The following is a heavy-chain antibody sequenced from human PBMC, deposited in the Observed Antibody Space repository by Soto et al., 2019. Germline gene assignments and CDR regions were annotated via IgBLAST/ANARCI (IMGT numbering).Heavy chain of an antibody. Sequence: AASVKVSCKASGYTFTSYGISWVRQAPGQGLEWMGWISAYNGNTNYAQKLQGRVTMTTDTSTSIAYMELSSVTAADTAVYYCARGPPPYYDSSGRHYYFDYWGQGTLVTVS. V-gene: IGHV1-18*01. CDR2: ISAYNGNT. J-gene: IGHJ4*02. CDR1: GYTFTSYG. CDR3: ARGPPPYYDSSGRHYYFDY. D-gene: IGHD3-22*01.